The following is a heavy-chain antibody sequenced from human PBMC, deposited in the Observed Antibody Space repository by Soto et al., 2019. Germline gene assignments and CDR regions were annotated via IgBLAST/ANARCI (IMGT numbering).Heavy chain of an antibody. D-gene: IGHD3-22*01. V-gene: IGHV3-23*01. Sequence: GGSLRLSCAASGFTFSSYAMSWVRQAPGKGLEWVSAISGSGGSTYYADSVKGRFTISRDNSKNTLYLQMNSLRAEDTAVYYCAKDDPLVVYYDSSGYPDYWGQGTLVTVSS. CDR1: GFTFSSYA. J-gene: IGHJ4*02. CDR3: AKDDPLVVYYDSSGYPDY. CDR2: ISGSGGST.